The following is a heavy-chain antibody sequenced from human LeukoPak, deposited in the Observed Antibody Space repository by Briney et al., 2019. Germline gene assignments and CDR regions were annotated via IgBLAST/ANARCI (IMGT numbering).Heavy chain of an antibody. CDR2: ISAYNGNT. CDR1: VYTFTSYG. Sequence: GASVKVSFKASVYTFTSYGISWVRQAPGQGLEWMGWISAYNGNTNYAQKLQGRVTMTTGTSTSTAYMELRSLRSDDTAVYYCARSDDFWSGSDAFDIWGEGTIVTVSS. D-gene: IGHD3-3*01. CDR3: ARSDDFWSGSDAFDI. J-gene: IGHJ3*02. V-gene: IGHV1-18*01.